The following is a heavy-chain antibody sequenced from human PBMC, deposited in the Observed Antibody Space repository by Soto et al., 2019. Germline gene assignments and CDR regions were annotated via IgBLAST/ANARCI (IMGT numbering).Heavy chain of an antibody. CDR3: ARSSGGNFGIIIEGTNWFAP. Sequence: GGLVKVSFKAPRDTFTSYYINWVRQAPGQGLEWMGVINPHGGSTAYAQKFKGRVTLTRDTSASTVYMEVSSLTSEDTAMYYCARSSGGNFGIIIEGTNWFAPWGQGTLVTVSS. J-gene: IGHJ5*02. D-gene: IGHD1-26*01. CDR1: RDTFTSYY. V-gene: IGHV1-46*01. CDR2: INPHGGST.